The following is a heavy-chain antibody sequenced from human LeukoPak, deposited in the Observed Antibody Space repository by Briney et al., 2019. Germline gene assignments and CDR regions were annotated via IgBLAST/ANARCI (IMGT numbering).Heavy chain of an antibody. CDR2: IRTKANSYAT. J-gene: IGHJ4*02. D-gene: IGHD3-10*01. CDR3: AKSVYYGSGTYWPLEFDF. V-gene: IGHV3-73*01. Sequence: GGSLRLSCAASGFTFSGSSIHWVRQASGKGLEWVGLIRTKANSYATAYAASVTGRFTISRDDSKDTSYLQMNSLKTEDTAMYYCAKSVYYGSGTYWPLEFDFWGQGALVTVSS. CDR1: GFTFSGSS.